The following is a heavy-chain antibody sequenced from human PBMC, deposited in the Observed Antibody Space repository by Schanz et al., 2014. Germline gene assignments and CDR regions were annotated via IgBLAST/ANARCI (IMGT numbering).Heavy chain of an antibody. V-gene: IGHV3-7*03. D-gene: IGHD6-13*01. J-gene: IGHJ4*02. Sequence: EVQLLESGGGLVQPGGSLKLSCAASGLIFSNYVMSWVRQAPGKGLEWVANIKKDGSEKYYVDSVKGRFTISRDNTKNSLFLQLNSLRADDTAVYYCAKSQGSSFDSWGQGTLVTVSS. CDR1: GLIFSNYV. CDR2: IKKDGSEK. CDR3: AKSQGSSFDS.